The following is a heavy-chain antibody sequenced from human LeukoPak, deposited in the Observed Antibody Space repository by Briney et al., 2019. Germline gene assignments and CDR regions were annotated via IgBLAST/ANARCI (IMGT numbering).Heavy chain of an antibody. CDR1: GGSFSGYY. J-gene: IGHJ6*03. CDR3: ARLRRITMVRGGSYYMDV. Sequence: PSETLSLTCTVSGGSFSGYYWSWIRQPPGKGLEWFGEINHSGSTNYNPSLKSRVTISVDTSKYQFSLKLSSVTAADTAVYYCARLRRITMVRGGSYYMDVWGKGTTVTISS. CDR2: INHSGST. V-gene: IGHV4-34*01. D-gene: IGHD3-10*01.